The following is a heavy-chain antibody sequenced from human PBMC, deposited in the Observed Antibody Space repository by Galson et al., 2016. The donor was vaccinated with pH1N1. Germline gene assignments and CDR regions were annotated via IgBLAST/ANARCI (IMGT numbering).Heavy chain of an antibody. CDR3: AREVWLRRGHYIDH. V-gene: IGHV6-1*01. CDR1: GDSVSSSSDT. Sequence: CAISGDSVSSSSDTWNWIRQSPRRGLEWLGRIYHRSKWYYEYAPSLQGRLRISPDTSSNQMSLHLNSVTLDDAAVYYCAREVWLRRGHYIDHWGQGSLVTVSS. J-gene: IGHJ4*02. CDR2: IYHRSKWYY. D-gene: IGHD3-3*01.